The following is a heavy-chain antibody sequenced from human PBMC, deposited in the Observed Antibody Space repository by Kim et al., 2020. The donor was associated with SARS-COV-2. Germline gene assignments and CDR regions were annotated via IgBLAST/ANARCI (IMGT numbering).Heavy chain of an antibody. D-gene: IGHD5-18*01. J-gene: IGHJ3*02. V-gene: IGHV3-9*01. CDR3: AKDTAMVGNDAFDI. Sequence: GGSLRLSCAASGFTFDDYAMHWVRQAPGKGLEWVSGISWNSGSIGYADSVKGRFTISRDNAKNSLYLQMNSLRAEDTALYYCAKDTAMVGNDAFDIWGQGTMVTVSS. CDR2: ISWNSGSI. CDR1: GFTFDDYA.